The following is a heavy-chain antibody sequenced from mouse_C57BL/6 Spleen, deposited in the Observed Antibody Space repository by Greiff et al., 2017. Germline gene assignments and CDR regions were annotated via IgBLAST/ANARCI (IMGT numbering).Heavy chain of an antibody. J-gene: IGHJ3*01. D-gene: IGHD2-3*01. CDR3: ARGDGPWFAY. CDR2: ISDGGSYT. V-gene: IGHV5-4*03. CDR1: GFTFSSYA. Sequence: DVMLVESGGGLVKPGGSLKLSCAASGFTFSSYAMSWVRQTPEKRLEWVATISDGGSYTYYPDNVKGRFTISRDNAKNNLYLQMSHLKSEDTAMYYCARGDGPWFAYWGQGTLVTVSA.